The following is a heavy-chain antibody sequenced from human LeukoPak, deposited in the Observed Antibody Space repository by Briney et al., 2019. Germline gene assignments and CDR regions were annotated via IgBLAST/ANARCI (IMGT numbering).Heavy chain of an antibody. CDR2: TYYRSKWYN. J-gene: IGHJ5*02. Sequence: SQTLSLTCAISGDSVSINSSAWNWLRQSPSRGLEWLGRTYYRSKWYNEYAVSVKSRITINPDTSKNQFSLHLNSVTPEDTAIYYCASGFTSGWPRFNPSGQGTLVTVSS. CDR1: GDSVSINSSA. V-gene: IGHV6-1*01. CDR3: ASGFTSGWPRFNP. D-gene: IGHD6-19*01.